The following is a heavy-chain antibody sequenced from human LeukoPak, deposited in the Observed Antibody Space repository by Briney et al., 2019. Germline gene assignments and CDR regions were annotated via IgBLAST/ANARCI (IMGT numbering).Heavy chain of an antibody. CDR1: GFIFSSYS. J-gene: IGHJ4*02. V-gene: IGHV3-48*01. D-gene: IGHD2-15*01. CDR2: TSSVSSTI. CDR3: ARVHGGYPFDQ. Sequence: QTGGSLRLSCAASGFIFSSYSMNWVRQAPGKGLEWISFTSSVSSTIFYADSVKGRFNISRDNVKNSLYLQMNGLRAEDTAVYYCARVHGGYPFDQWGQGTLVTVSS.